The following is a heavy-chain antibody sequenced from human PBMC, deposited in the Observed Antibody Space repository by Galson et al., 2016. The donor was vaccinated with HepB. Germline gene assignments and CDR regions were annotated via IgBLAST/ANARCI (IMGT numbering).Heavy chain of an antibody. J-gene: IGHJ4*02. CDR1: GYTFTNHA. CDR2: INTGKGNT. CDR3: ARLSTSGTYFGY. V-gene: IGHV1-3*04. D-gene: IGHD1-26*01. Sequence: SCKASGYTFTNHAMHWVRQAPGQSLEWMGWINTGKGNTKYSQKFQDRVTITRDTSASTGYMEMSNLRSEGTAVYFCARLSTSGTYFGYWGQGVLVTVSS.